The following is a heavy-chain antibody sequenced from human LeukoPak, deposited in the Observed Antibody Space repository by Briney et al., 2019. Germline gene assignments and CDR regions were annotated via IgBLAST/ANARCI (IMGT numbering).Heavy chain of an antibody. CDR1: GGTFSSYA. CDR2: IIPIFGTA. Sequence: SVKASCKASGGTFSSYAISWVRQAPGQGLEWMGGIIPIFGTANYAQKFQGGVTITTDESTSTAYMELSSLRSEDTAVYYCARELGDGYNPYYYYYMDVWGKGTTVTVSS. V-gene: IGHV1-69*05. D-gene: IGHD5-24*01. J-gene: IGHJ6*03. CDR3: ARELGDGYNPYYYYYMDV.